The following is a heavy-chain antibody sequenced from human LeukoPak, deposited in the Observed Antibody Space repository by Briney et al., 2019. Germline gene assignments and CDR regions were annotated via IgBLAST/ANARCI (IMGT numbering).Heavy chain of an antibody. V-gene: IGHV3-30*04. J-gene: IGHJ3*02. D-gene: IGHD3-3*01. Sequence: GGSLRLFCAASGFTFSSYAMHWVRQAPGKGLEWVAVISYDGSNKYYADSVKGRFTISRDNSKNTLYLQMNSLRAEDTAVYYCARVPEITIFGVVTPDDAFDIWGQGTMVTVSS. CDR1: GFTFSSYA. CDR3: ARVPEITIFGVVTPDDAFDI. CDR2: ISYDGSNK.